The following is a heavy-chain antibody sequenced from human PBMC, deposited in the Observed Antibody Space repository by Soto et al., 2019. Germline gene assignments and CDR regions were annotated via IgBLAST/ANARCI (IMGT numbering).Heavy chain of an antibody. CDR2: ISGSGGST. CDR1: GFTFSSYA. V-gene: IGHV3-23*01. J-gene: IGHJ4*02. D-gene: IGHD2-15*01. Sequence: GGSLILSCAASGFTFSSYAMSWVRQAPGKGLEWVSAISGSGGSTYYADSVKGRFTISRDNSKNTLYLQMNSLRAEDTAVYYCAKVGYCSGGSCYPFNYFDDWGQGTLVTVSS. CDR3: AKVGYCSGGSCYPFNYFDD.